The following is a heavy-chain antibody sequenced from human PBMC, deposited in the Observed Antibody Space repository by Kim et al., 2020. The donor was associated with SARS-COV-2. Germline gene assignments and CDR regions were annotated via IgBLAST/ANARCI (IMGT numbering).Heavy chain of an antibody. CDR3: ARGRGTMIVVVIPSPVFDY. Sequence: SETLSLTCAVYGGSFSGYYWSWIRQPPGKGLEWIGEINHSGSTNYNPSLKSRVTISVDTSKNQFSLKLSSVTAADTAVYYCARGRGTMIVVVIPSPVFDYWGQGTLVTVSS. J-gene: IGHJ4*02. V-gene: IGHV4-34*01. CDR2: INHSGST. CDR1: GGSFSGYY. D-gene: IGHD3-22*01.